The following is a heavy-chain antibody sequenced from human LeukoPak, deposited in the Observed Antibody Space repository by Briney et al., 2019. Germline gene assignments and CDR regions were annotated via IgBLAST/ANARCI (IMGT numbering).Heavy chain of an antibody. J-gene: IGHJ3*02. V-gene: IGHV1-8*01. Sequence: GASVKVSCKASGYTFTNYEINWVRQATGQGLEWMGWMNPNSGNTAYAQKFQGRVAMTRTTSTGTAYMQLSSLTSEDTAVYYCARTSLYATNHDAFDIWGQGTMVTVSS. D-gene: IGHD2-8*01. CDR2: MNPNSGNT. CDR1: GYTFTNYE. CDR3: ARTSLYATNHDAFDI.